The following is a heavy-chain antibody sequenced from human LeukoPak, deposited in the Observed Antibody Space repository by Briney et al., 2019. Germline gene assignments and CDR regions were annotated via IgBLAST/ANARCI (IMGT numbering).Heavy chain of an antibody. V-gene: IGHV1-8*03. D-gene: IGHD6-6*01. J-gene: IGHJ6*03. CDR3: ARGAARLSYYYYMDV. CDR1: GYTFTSYD. Sequence: GASVKVSCKASGYTFTSYDINWVRQATGQGLEWMGWMNPNSGNTGYAQKFQGRVTITRNTPISTDYMELSSLRSEDTAVYYCARGAARLSYYYYMDVWGKGTTVTVSS. CDR2: MNPNSGNT.